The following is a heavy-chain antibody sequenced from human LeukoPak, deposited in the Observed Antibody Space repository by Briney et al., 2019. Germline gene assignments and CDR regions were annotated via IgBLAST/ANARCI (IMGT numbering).Heavy chain of an antibody. CDR2: IISKGGST. CDR1: GFTVSSYS. Sequence: GGSLRLSCAASGFTVSSYSIKSVRQAPGNGREHLSAIISKGGSTHYTDSVKGRFSISRDNSKSTVYLQMGSLRPEDMAVYYCARVKMGATINDYYYYYMDVWGRGTTVTVSS. J-gene: IGHJ6*03. CDR3: ARVKMGATINDYYYYYMDV. V-gene: IGHV3-64*02. D-gene: IGHD1-26*01.